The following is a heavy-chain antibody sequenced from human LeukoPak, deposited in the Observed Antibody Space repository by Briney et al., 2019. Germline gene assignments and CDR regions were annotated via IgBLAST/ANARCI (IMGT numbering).Heavy chain of an antibody. CDR3: ASLAGYFDS. CDR1: GFIVSSKY. Sequence: GGSLRLSCEPSGFIVSSKYMTWVRQAPGKGLEWVSVIYSGGDTYYADSMKGRFSVSRDISKNTLYLQMNSLRAEDTAVYYCASLAGYFDSWGQGTLVTVSS. V-gene: IGHV3-53*01. J-gene: IGHJ4*02. CDR2: IYSGGDT.